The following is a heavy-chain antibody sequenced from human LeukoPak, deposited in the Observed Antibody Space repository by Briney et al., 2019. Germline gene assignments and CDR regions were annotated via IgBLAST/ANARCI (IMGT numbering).Heavy chain of an antibody. V-gene: IGHV3-33*01. CDR2: IWYDGSNK. J-gene: IGHJ4*02. CDR3: ARGLGDSGGYYGGY. D-gene: IGHD3-22*01. Sequence: PGRSLRLSCAASGFTFSSYGMHWVRQAPGKGLEWVAVIWYDGSNKYYADSVKGRFTISRDNSKNTLYLQMNSLRAEDTAVYHCARGLGDSGGYYGGYWGQGTLVTVSS. CDR1: GFTFSSYG.